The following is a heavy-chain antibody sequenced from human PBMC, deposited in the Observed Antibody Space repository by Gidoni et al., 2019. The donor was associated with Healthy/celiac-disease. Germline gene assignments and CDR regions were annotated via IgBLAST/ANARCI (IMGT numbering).Heavy chain of an antibody. J-gene: IGHJ5*02. Sequence: QVQLQQWGAGLLKPSETLSLTCAVYGGSFSGYYRSWIRQPPGKGLEWIGEINHSGSTNYNPSLKSRVTISVDTSKNQFSLKLSSVTAADTAVYYCARGIHEGYCSSTSCLNWFDPGGQGTLVTVSS. V-gene: IGHV4-34*01. D-gene: IGHD2-2*01. CDR2: INHSGST. CDR3: ARGIHEGYCSSTSCLNWFDP. CDR1: GGSFSGYY.